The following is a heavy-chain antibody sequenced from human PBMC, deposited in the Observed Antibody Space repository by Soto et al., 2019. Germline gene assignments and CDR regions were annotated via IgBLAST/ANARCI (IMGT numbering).Heavy chain of an antibody. V-gene: IGHV2-5*01. CDR3: AHRYCSGGSCYSALDI. Sequence: ESGPTLVNPTQTLTLTCTFSGFSLSTSGVGVGWIRQPPGKALEWLALIYWNDDKRYSPSLKSRLTITKDTSKNQVVLTMTNMDPVDTATYYCAHRYCSGGSCYSALDIWGQGTMVTVSS. CDR2: IYWNDDK. CDR1: GFSLSTSGVG. D-gene: IGHD2-15*01. J-gene: IGHJ3*02.